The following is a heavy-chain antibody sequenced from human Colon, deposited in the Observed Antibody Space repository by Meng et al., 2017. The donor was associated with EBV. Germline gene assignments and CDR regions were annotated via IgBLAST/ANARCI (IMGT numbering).Heavy chain of an antibody. CDR1: GGSISRGVYY. V-gene: IGHV4-31*03. CDR2: IYYSGST. CDR3: ARGPSRWLQFSFDY. D-gene: IGHD5-24*01. J-gene: IGHJ4*02. Sequence: VQRPESGPGLVKPSQSLSLTCTVSGGSISRGVYYWSWIRQHPGKGLEWIGYIYYSGSTYYNPSLKSRVTISIDTPKNQFSLKLSSVTAADTAVYYCARGPSRWLQFSFDYWGQGTLVTVSS.